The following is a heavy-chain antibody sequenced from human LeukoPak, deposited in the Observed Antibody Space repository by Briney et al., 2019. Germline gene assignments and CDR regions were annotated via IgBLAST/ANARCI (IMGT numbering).Heavy chain of an antibody. J-gene: IGHJ4*02. D-gene: IGHD5-24*01. CDR3: ARERDRDGYNCFDY. Sequence: ASVTASCKASGYTFTGYYMHWVRQAPGQGLEWMGWINPNSGGTNYAQKFQGRVTMTRDTSISTAYMELSRLRSDDTAVYYCARERDRDGYNCFDYWGQGTLVTVSS. CDR1: GYTFTGYY. V-gene: IGHV1-2*02. CDR2: INPNSGGT.